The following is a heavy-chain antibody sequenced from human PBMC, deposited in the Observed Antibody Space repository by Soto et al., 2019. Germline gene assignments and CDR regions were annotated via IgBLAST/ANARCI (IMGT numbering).Heavy chain of an antibody. J-gene: IGHJ5*02. CDR3: TRGTPRVQWFDP. V-gene: IGHV4-61*01. CDR1: GGAVSSGTYY. Sequence: PSETLSLTCTVSGGAVSSGTYYWSWIRQPPGKGLEWIGHIYFTGSTNYNPSLKSRVTMSLDTSRNQFSLKLSPVTAADTAVYYCTRGTPRVQWFDPWGLGTLVTVSS. CDR2: IYFTGST.